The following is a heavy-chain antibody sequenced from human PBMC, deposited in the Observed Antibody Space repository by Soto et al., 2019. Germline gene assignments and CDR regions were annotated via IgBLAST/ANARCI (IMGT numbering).Heavy chain of an antibody. V-gene: IGHV2-5*02. Sequence: QITLKESGPTLVKPTQTLTLTCTFSGFSLTETGMGVGWIRQPPGKALEWLALIYWDDDKRYSPSLKRGLTISKDASKXXVVLTKTNVDAVDTXXXXXXHRRSGYFDSWGQGTLVTVSS. CDR2: IYWDDDK. CDR3: XHRRSGYFDS. J-gene: IGHJ4*02. CDR1: GFSLTETGMG.